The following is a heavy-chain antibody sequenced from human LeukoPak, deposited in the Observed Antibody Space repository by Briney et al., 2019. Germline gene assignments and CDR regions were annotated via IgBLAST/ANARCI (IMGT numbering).Heavy chain of an antibody. J-gene: IGHJ1*01. CDR3: ARAPSEVGGYYPEYFRH. Sequence: GGSLRLSCAASGFTFNRYWMHWVRQAPGKGLVWVSRIKSDGKTNYADSVKGRFTISRDNAKNTVSLQMDSLRAEDTGVYYCARAPSEVGGYYPEYFRHWGQGTLVTVSS. CDR1: GFTFNRYW. D-gene: IGHD3-22*01. CDR2: IKSDGKT. V-gene: IGHV3-74*01.